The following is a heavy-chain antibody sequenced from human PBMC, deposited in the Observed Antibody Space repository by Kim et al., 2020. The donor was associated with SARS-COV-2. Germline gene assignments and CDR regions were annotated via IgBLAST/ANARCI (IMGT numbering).Heavy chain of an antibody. V-gene: IGHV3-23*01. CDR3: AKVSKLQLLDY. J-gene: IGHJ4*02. D-gene: IGHD2-2*01. CDR2: T. Sequence: TYYADSVKGRFTISRDNSKNTLYLQMNSLRAEDTAVYYCAKVSKLQLLDYWGQGTLVTVSS.